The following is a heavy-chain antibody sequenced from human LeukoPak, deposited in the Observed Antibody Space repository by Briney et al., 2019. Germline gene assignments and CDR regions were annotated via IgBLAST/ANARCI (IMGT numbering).Heavy chain of an antibody. V-gene: IGHV3-30*18. J-gene: IGHJ4*02. D-gene: IGHD2-15*01. Sequence: GGSLRLSCVASGLSFTNFGMHWVRQAPGRGLGWVAMIPYDGSSEKYADFVKGQFTISRDNSKNTLYLQMNSLRDEDTALYYCAKPRVSIGSHFEYWGQGTLVTVSS. CDR1: GLSFTNFG. CDR2: IPYDGSSE. CDR3: AKPRVSIGSHFEY.